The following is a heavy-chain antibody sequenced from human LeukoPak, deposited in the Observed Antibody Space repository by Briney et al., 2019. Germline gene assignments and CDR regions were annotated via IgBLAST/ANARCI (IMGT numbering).Heavy chain of an antibody. Sequence: GGSLRLSCAASGFTFSSYWMSWVRQAPGKGLEWVANIKQDGSEKYYVDSVKGRFTISRDNAKNSLYLQTNSLRAEDTAVYYCARVQGYYYASGSSYYFDYWGQGTLVTVSS. CDR1: GFTFSSYW. J-gene: IGHJ4*02. CDR3: ARVQGYYYASGSSYYFDY. D-gene: IGHD3-10*01. V-gene: IGHV3-7*01. CDR2: IKQDGSEK.